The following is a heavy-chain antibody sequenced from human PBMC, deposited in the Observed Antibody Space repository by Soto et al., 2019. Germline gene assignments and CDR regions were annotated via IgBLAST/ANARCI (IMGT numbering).Heavy chain of an antibody. CDR1: GGSISSGDYY. J-gene: IGHJ4*02. CDR3: ARQPCGGDCDLFDY. CDR2: IYYSGST. Sequence: QVQLQESGPGLVKPSQTLSRTCTVSGGSISSGDYYWSWIRQPPGKGLEWIGYIYYSGSTYYNPSLKSRLTISVETSKHQSSLKLRSVTAADTAVYYCARQPCGGDCDLFDYWGQGTLVTVSS. D-gene: IGHD2-21*02. V-gene: IGHV4-30-4*01.